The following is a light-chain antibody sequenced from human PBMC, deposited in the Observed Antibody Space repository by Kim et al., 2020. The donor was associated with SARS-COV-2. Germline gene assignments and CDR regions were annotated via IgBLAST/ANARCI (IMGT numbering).Light chain of an antibody. V-gene: IGLV3-19*01. J-gene: IGLJ3*02. CDR2: GKN. CDR1: SSRSYY. Sequence: VALGQPVRISCQGDSSRSYYASSYPQKPGLAPVLVIYGKNNRPSGIPDRFSGPSSGNTASLTLTAAQAEDEADYYCNSRDSSGHWVFGGGTQLTVL. CDR3: NSRDSSGHWV.